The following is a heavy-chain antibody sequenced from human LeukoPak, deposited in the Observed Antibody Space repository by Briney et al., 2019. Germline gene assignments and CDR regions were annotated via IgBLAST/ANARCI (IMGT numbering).Heavy chain of an antibody. Sequence: GGSLGLSCAASGFTFSSYWMSWVRQAPGKGLEWVANIKRDGSEKYYVDSVKGRFTISRDNAKNSLYLQMNSLRAEDTAVYYCARVRADYYGSGSYQKYYYYMDVWGKGTTVTVSS. V-gene: IGHV3-7*01. J-gene: IGHJ6*03. CDR1: GFTFSSYW. CDR2: IKRDGSEK. D-gene: IGHD3-10*01. CDR3: ARVRADYYGSGSYQKYYYYMDV.